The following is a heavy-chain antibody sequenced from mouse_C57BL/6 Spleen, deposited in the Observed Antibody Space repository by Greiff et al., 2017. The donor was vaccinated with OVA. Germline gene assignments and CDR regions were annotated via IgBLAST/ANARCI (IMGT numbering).Heavy chain of an antibody. D-gene: IGHD3-2*02. J-gene: IGHJ4*01. V-gene: IGHV14-4*01. CDR3: TTRSTAQATDYYAMDY. CDR2: IDPENGDT. Sequence: EVHLVESGAELVRPGASVKLSCTASGFNIKDDYMHWVKQRPEQGLEWIGWIDPENGDTEYASKFQGKATLKADTSSTTAYLQLSSLTSEDTAVYYCTTRSTAQATDYYAMDYWGQGTSVTVSS. CDR1: GFNIKDDY.